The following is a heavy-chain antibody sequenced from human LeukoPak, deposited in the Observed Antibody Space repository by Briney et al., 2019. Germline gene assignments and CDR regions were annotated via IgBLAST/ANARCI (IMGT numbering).Heavy chain of an antibody. D-gene: IGHD2-21*02. Sequence: GGSLRLSCAASGLTFSNAWMSWVRQAPGKGLEWVGRIKSKTDGGTTDYAAPVKGRFTISRDDSKNTLYLQMNSLKTEDTAVYYCTTLETEYCGGDCYSLDYWGQGTLVTVSS. CDR2: IKSKTDGGTT. CDR1: GLTFSNAW. V-gene: IGHV3-15*01. CDR3: TTLETEYCGGDCYSLDY. J-gene: IGHJ4*02.